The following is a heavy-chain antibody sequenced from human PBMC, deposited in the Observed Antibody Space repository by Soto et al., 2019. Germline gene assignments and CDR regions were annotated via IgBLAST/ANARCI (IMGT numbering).Heavy chain of an antibody. Sequence: QVQLVESGGGVVQPGRSLRLSCAASGFTFSSYGMHWVRQAPGKGLEWVAVISYDGSNKYYADSVKGRFTISRDNSKNTLYLQMNSLRAEDTAVYYCAIETYSGPFDYWGQGTLVTVSS. CDR1: GFTFSSYG. CDR3: AIETYSGPFDY. J-gene: IGHJ4*02. V-gene: IGHV3-30*03. D-gene: IGHD2-15*01. CDR2: ISYDGSNK.